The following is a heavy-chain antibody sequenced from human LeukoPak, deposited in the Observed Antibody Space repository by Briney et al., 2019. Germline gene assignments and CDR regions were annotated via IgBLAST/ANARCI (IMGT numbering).Heavy chain of an antibody. CDR3: VRGETWYSSSPFDY. J-gene: IGHJ4*02. D-gene: IGHD6-13*01. CDR1: GFTFSSYW. Sequence: GSLRLSCAASGFTFSSYWMHWVRQAPGKGLVWVSRINSDGSSTSYAESVKGRFTISRDNAKNTLYLQMNSLRAEDTAVYYCVRGETWYSSSPFDYWGQGTLVTVSS. V-gene: IGHV3-74*01. CDR2: INSDGSST.